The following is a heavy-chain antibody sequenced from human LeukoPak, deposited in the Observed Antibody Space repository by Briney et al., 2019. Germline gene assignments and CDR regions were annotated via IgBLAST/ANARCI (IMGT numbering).Heavy chain of an antibody. D-gene: IGHD2-15*01. CDR3: ARILGSGDYEHFDY. CDR1: GYTFTSYG. J-gene: IGHJ4*02. V-gene: IGHV1-18*01. Sequence: ASVTVSCKASGYTFTSYGISWVRQAPGQGREWMGWISAYNGNTNYAQKLQGRVTMTTDKSTSTAYMELRSLRSDDTAVYYCARILGSGDYEHFDYWGQGTLVTVSS. CDR2: ISAYNGNT.